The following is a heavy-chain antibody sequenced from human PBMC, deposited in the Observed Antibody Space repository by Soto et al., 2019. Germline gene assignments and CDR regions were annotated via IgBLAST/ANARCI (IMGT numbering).Heavy chain of an antibody. D-gene: IGHD6-6*01. Sequence: QVQLVQSGAEVKKPGSSVKVSCKASGGTFSSYTISWVRQASRQGLEWMGRIIPILGIANYAQKFQGRVTITADKSTSTAYMELSSLRSEDTAVYYCARASIAAGFSDYWGQGTLVTVSS. CDR1: GGTFSSYT. CDR2: IIPILGIA. J-gene: IGHJ4*02. V-gene: IGHV1-69*02. CDR3: ARASIAAGFSDY.